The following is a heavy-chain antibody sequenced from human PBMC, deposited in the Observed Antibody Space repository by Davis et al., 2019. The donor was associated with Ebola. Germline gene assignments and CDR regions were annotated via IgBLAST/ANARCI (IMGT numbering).Heavy chain of an antibody. J-gene: IGHJ4*02. Sequence: PGGSLRLSCTASGFTFNDYAMSWVRQAPGKGLEWVSAISGSGGSTSYADSVSGRFTISRDNYKNTLYLQVNSLRAEDTAVYYCTKGGISAPGGEYWGQGTLVTVSS. V-gene: IGHV3-23*01. D-gene: IGHD6-13*01. CDR3: TKGGISAPGGEY. CDR1: GFTFNDYA. CDR2: ISGSGGST.